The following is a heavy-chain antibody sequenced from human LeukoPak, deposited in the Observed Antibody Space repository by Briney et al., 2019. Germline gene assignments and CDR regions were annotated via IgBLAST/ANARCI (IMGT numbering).Heavy chain of an antibody. V-gene: IGHV4-59*12. CDR1: GVSISSYY. CDR2: IYYSGST. J-gene: IGHJ2*01. Sequence: SETLSLTCTVSGVSISSYYWSWIRQPPGKGLEWIGYIYYSGSTNYNPSLKSRVTISVDTSKNQFSLKLSSVTAADTAVYYCARVATYYYDSSGYSSGWYFDLWGRGTLVTVSS. CDR3: ARVATYYYDSSGYSSGWYFDL. D-gene: IGHD3-22*01.